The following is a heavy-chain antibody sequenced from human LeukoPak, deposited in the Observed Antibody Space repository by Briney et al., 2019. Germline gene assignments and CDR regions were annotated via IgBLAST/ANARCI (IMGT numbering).Heavy chain of an antibody. V-gene: IGHV1-2*02. CDR1: GYSFTSYY. J-gene: IGHJ4*02. CDR3: ARFTAAAGHD. Sequence: ASVKVSCKGTGYSFTSYYMHWVRQAPGQGLEWMGWINPNSGGTNYAQQFQGRVTMTWETSISTAYMELSTLTSGGTAGYDGARFTAAAGHDWGQGTLVTFSS. D-gene: IGHD6-13*01. CDR2: INPNSGGT.